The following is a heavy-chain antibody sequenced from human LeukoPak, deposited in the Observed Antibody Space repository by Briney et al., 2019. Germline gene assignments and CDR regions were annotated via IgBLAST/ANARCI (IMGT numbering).Heavy chain of an antibody. CDR1: GFTFSSYA. V-gene: IGHV3-30*04. D-gene: IGHD1-7*01. J-gene: IGHJ6*03. CDR2: ISYDGSNK. CDR3: AKRRGLELTYYYHMDV. Sequence: GGSLRPSCAASGFTFSSYAMHWVRQAPGKGLEWVAVISYDGSNKYYADSVKGRFTISRDNSKNTLYLQMNSLRADDTAVYYCAKRRGLELTYYYHMDVWGKGTTVTVSS.